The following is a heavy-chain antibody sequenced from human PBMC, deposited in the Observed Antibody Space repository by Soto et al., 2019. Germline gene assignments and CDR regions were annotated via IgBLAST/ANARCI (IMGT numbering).Heavy chain of an antibody. V-gene: IGHV3-23*01. Sequence: PGGSLRLSCAASGFSFSSYKMSWVRQAPGKGLEWVSGISDSGDTTYYADSVKGRFTISRDNSKNALYLQMSSLRAEDTALYYCAKPHVTYFYYGVDVWGHGTTVTVSS. CDR1: GFSFSSYK. J-gene: IGHJ6*02. CDR2: ISDSGDTT. CDR3: AKPHVTYFYYGVDV. D-gene: IGHD3-10*01.